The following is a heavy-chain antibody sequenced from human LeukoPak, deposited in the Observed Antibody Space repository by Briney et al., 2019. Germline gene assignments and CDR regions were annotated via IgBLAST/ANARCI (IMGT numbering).Heavy chain of an antibody. J-gene: IGHJ6*03. CDR2: IYYSGRT. V-gene: IGHV4-59*01. D-gene: IGHD2-2*01. CDR3: ARVIVPAASYYYYYMDV. Sequence: SETLSLTCTVSGGSIGSYYWSWIRQPPGKGLEWFGYIYYSGRTNYNPSLKSRVTISVDTSKNQFSLKLSSVTAADTAVYYCARVIVPAASYYYYYMDVWGKGTTVTISS. CDR1: GGSIGSYY.